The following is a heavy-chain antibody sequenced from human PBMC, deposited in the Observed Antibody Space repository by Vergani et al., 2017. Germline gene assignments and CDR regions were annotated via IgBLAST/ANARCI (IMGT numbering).Heavy chain of an antibody. D-gene: IGHD2-21*01. J-gene: IGHJ6*04. CDR3: AREVKMAV. CDR1: GFKVNDYY. V-gene: IGHV3-11*01. CDR2: IGNTYSGPAI. Sequence: QVQLVESGGGLVKPGGSLRLSCVASGFKVNDYYVSWIRQAPGKELEWVSYIGNTYSGPAIEYADFVEGRFTVSRDSARNSVFLMMNNLRVEDTAVYYCAREVKMAVWGKGTTVTVSS.